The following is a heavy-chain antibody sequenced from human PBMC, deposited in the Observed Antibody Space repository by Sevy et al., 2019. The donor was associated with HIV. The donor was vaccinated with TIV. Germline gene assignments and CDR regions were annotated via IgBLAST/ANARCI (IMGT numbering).Heavy chain of an antibody. J-gene: IGHJ4*02. Sequence: GGSLRLSCSASGFTFSSYTMIWVRQAPGRGLEWVSASSGTGSYIYYADSVKDRFTISRDNAKNLLYLQMNSLRAEDTAVYYCARDHGYCSGGSCYYGGYWGQGTLVTVSS. CDR2: SSGTGSYI. CDR3: ARDHGYCSGGSCYYGGY. V-gene: IGHV3-21*06. CDR1: GFTFSSYT. D-gene: IGHD2-15*01.